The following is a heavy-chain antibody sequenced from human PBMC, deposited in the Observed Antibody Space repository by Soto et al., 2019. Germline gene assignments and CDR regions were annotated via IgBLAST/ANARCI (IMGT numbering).Heavy chain of an antibody. J-gene: IGHJ6*02. V-gene: IGHV6-1*01. CDR1: GDSVSSNSAA. Sequence: QTLSLTCAISGDSVSSNSAALNLIRQSPSRGLEWLGRTYYRSKWYNDYTVSVKSRITINPDTSKNQFSLQLSSVTPEDTAVYYCTRARSSSWDYFYGMDVWGQGTTVTVSS. D-gene: IGHD6-13*01. CDR3: TRARSSSWDYFYGMDV. CDR2: TYYRSKWYN.